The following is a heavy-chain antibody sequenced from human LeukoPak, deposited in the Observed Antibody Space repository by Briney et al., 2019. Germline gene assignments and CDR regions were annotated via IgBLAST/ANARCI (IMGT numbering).Heavy chain of an antibody. D-gene: IGHD1-20*01. Sequence: GGSLRLSCAASGFTFSSYGMHWLRQAPGKGLEWVAFIRYDGSNKYYADSVKGRFTISRDNSKNTLYLQMNSLRAEDTAVYYCAKDRGYNYLYDYWGQGTLVTVSS. CDR3: AKDRGYNYLYDY. CDR2: IRYDGSNK. V-gene: IGHV3-30*02. J-gene: IGHJ4*02. CDR1: GFTFSSYG.